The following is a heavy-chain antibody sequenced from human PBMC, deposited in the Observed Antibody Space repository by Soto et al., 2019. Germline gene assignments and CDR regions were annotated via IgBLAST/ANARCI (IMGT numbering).Heavy chain of an antibody. CDR2: ISYDGSNK. CDR1: GFTFSCYA. J-gene: IGHJ4*02. V-gene: IGHV3-30-3*01. D-gene: IGHD3-10*01. CDR3: ARDRAGSGLDY. Sequence: QVQLVESGGGVVQPGRSLRLSCAASGFTFSCYAMHWVRQAPGKGLEWVAVISYDGSNKYYADSVKGRFTISRDNSKNTLYLQMNSLRAEDTAVYYCARDRAGSGLDYWGQGTLVTVSS.